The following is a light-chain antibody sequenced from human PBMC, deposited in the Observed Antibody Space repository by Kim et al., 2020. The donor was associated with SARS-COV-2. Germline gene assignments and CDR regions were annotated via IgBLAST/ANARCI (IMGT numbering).Light chain of an antibody. CDR2: DVT. CDR1: SSDVVGFNY. J-gene: IGLJ1*01. CDR3: SSYTTSSTYV. V-gene: IGLV2-14*03. Sequence: QSALTQPASVSGSPGQSITISCTGTSSDVVGFNYVSWYQQHPGKAPQLIIYDVTNRPSGVSNRFSGSKSGNTASLTISGLQAEDEANYYCSSYTTSSTYVFGTVTKVTVL.